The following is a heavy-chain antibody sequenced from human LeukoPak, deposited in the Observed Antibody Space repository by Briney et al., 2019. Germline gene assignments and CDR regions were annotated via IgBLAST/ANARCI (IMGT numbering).Heavy chain of an antibody. V-gene: IGHV1-2*02. D-gene: IGHD6-13*01. CDR1: GYTFTSYG. Sequence: ASVKVSCKASGYTFTSYGISWVRQAPGQGLEWMGWINPNSGGTNYAQKFQGRVTMTRDTSISTAYMELSRLRSDDTAVYYCARDGVSSWYRPYYYMDVWGKGTTVTVSS. CDR3: ARDGVSSWYRPYYYMDV. J-gene: IGHJ6*03. CDR2: INPNSGGT.